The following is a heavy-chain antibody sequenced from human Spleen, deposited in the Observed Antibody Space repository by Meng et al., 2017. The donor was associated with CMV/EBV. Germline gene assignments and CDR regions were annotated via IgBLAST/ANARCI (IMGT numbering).Heavy chain of an antibody. D-gene: IGHD4-11*01. Sequence: SVKVSCKASGGTFNSYAISWVRQAPGQGLEWMGGIIPILDIPKYAQRFQGRVTITADKSTTTVYMELSSLSSEDTAVYYCARQGINYFDPWGQGTLVTVSS. V-gene: IGHV1-69*10. CDR2: IIPILDIP. CDR3: ARQGINYFDP. J-gene: IGHJ5*02. CDR1: GGTFNSYA.